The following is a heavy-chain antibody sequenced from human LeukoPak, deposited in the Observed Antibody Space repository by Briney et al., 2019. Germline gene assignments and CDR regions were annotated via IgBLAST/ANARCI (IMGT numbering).Heavy chain of an antibody. CDR3: AKDPMVGSSGYQDY. J-gene: IGHJ4*02. CDR2: ISGSGGST. D-gene: IGHD3-22*01. CDR1: GFTFSSYA. V-gene: IGHV3-23*01. Sequence: HPGGSLRLSCAASGFTFSSYAVSWVRQAPGKGLEWVSAISGSGGSTYYADSVKGRFTISRDNSNNTLYLQMNSLRAEDTAVYYCAKDPMVGSSGYQDYWGQGTLVTVSS.